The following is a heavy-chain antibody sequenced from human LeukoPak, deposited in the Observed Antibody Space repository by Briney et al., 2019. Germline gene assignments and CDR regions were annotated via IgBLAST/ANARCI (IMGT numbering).Heavy chain of an antibody. CDR1: GFTFSSYR. J-gene: IGHJ4*02. CDR2: ISSSSSSI. D-gene: IGHD6-19*01. CDR3: TREGSVPATRSFDY. Sequence: GGSLRLSCAASGFTFSSYRMNWVRQAPGKGLEWVSLISSSSSSIFYADSVKGRFTISRDNSKNTVYLQMNSLRVEDTAVYYCTREGSVPATRSFDYWGEGTLVTVSS. V-gene: IGHV3-21*01.